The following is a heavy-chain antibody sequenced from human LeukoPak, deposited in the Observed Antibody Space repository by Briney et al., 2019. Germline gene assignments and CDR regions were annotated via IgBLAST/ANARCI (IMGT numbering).Heavy chain of an antibody. J-gene: IGHJ5*02. Sequence: PGGSLRLSCAASGFTFSSYSMNWVRQAPGKGLEWVSSISSSSSYIYYADSVKGRFTISRDNAKNSLYLQMNSLRAEDTAVYYCAKKGGAYDFWSGPDRWGQGTLVTVSS. V-gene: IGHV3-21*04. CDR2: ISSSSSYI. CDR1: GFTFSSYS. CDR3: AKKGGAYDFWSGPDR. D-gene: IGHD3-3*01.